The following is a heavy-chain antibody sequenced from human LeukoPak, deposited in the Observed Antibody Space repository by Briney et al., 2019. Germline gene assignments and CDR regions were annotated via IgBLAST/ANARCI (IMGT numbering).Heavy chain of an antibody. Sequence: ASVKVSCKASGYTFTGYYIHWVRQVPGQGLEWMGWISPNSGDTNYAQKFQGRVTVTRDTSISTAYMEVSRLRSDDTAVYYCARGVVVAAPCPGYWGQGTLVTVSS. CDR3: ARGVVVAAPCPGY. J-gene: IGHJ4*02. CDR2: ISPNSGDT. CDR1: GYTFTGYY. D-gene: IGHD2-15*01. V-gene: IGHV1-2*02.